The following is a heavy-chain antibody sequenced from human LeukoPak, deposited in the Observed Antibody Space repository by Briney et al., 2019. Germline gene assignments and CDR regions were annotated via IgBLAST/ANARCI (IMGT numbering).Heavy chain of an antibody. CDR3: TRDPILGAPDYFDY. Sequence: GGSLRLSCAASGFTFTTYWMSWVRQAPGKGLEWVAVTSPDEGLKFYGDSVKGRFTISRDNSKNTMYLQMNNLREEDTAVYYCTRDPILGAPDYFDYWGQGTLVTVSS. CDR1: GFTFTTYW. J-gene: IGHJ4*02. CDR2: TSPDEGLK. D-gene: IGHD1-26*01. V-gene: IGHV3-30*03.